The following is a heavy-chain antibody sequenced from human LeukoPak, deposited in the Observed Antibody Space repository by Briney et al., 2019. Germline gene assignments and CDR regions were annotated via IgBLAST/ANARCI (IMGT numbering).Heavy chain of an antibody. J-gene: IGHJ4*02. CDR2: IYYSGST. V-gene: IGHV4-59*01. D-gene: IGHD1-7*01. Sequence: SETLSLTCTVSGGSISSYYWSWIRRPPGKGLEWIGYIYYSGSTNYNPSLKSRVTISVDTSKNQFSLKLSSVSAADTAVYYCARDTNWNYADYWGQGTLVTVSS. CDR1: GGSISSYY. CDR3: ARDTNWNYADY.